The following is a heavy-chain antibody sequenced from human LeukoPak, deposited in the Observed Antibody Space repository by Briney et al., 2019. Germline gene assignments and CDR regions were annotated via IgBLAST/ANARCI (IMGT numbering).Heavy chain of an antibody. V-gene: IGHV4-39*01. CDR2: IYYSGST. CDR3: ARQSSTSCYIDY. J-gene: IGHJ4*02. Sequence: SETLSLTCTVSGGSISSSSYYWGWIRQPPGKGLEWIVSIYYSGSTFYNPSLKSRVTISVDTSKNQFSLKLSSVTAADTAVYFCARQSSTSCYIDYWGQGTLVAVSS. CDR1: GGSISSSSYY. D-gene: IGHD2-2*02.